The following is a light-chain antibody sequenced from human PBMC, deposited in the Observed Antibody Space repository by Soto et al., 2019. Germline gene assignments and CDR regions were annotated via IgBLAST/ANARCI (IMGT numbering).Light chain of an antibody. CDR3: QHYNSYSEA. J-gene: IGKJ1*01. CDR1: QSVTTY. Sequence: DIQMTQSPSSLSASVGDRVTITCRASQSVTTYLHWYQQKAGEAPKLLIYAISNLQSGVSSRFSGSGSGTEFTLTISSLQPDDFATYYCQHYNSYSEAFGQGTKVDIK. CDR2: AIS. V-gene: IGKV1-16*01.